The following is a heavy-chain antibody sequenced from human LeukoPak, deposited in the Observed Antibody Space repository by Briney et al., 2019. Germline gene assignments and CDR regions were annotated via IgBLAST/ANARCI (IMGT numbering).Heavy chain of an antibody. J-gene: IGHJ4*02. CDR1: GFTFDDYA. Sequence: GGSPRLSCAASGFTFDDYAMHWVRQAPGKGLEWVSGISWNSGSIGYADSVKGRFTISRDNAKNSLYLQMDSLRAEDTALYYCATVASRIDYWGQGTLVTVSS. D-gene: IGHD2-15*01. CDR3: ATVASRIDY. CDR2: ISWNSGSI. V-gene: IGHV3-9*01.